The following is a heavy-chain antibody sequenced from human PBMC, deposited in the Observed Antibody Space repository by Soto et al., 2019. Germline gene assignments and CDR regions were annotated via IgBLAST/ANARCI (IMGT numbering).Heavy chain of an antibody. V-gene: IGHV5-51*01. CDR2: IYPGDSDT. D-gene: IGHD3-22*01. CDR1: GYSFTSYW. J-gene: IGHJ6*02. CDR3: ARGLAMNYYDSSGYFQGYYGMDV. Sequence: GESLKISCNGSGYSFTSYWIGWVRQMPGKGLEWMGIIYPGDSDTRYSPSFQGQVTISADKSISTAYLQWSSLKASDTAMYYCARGLAMNYYDSSGYFQGYYGMDVWGQGTTVTVSS.